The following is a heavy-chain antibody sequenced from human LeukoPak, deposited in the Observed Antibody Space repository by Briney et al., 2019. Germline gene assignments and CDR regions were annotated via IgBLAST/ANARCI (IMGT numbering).Heavy chain of an antibody. J-gene: IGHJ5*02. CDR3: ARGKISAFLNWFDP. CDR1: GLSFSGYA. CDR2: ISYDGSNQ. Sequence: PGGSLRLSCAASGLSFSGYAMHWVRQAPGKGLEWVAAISYDGSNQYYAESVKGRFTISRDDSKNTLYLQMNSLTAEDTAVYYCARGKISAFLNWFDPWGQGTLVTVSS. D-gene: IGHD2/OR15-2a*01. V-gene: IGHV3-30-3*01.